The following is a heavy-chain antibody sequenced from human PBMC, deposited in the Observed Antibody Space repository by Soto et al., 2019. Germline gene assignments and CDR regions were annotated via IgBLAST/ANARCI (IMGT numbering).Heavy chain of an antibody. V-gene: IGHV3-33*01. CDR2: IWYDGSNK. Sequence: PGGSLRLSCAASGFTFSSYGMHWVRQAPGKGLEWVAVIWYDGSNKCYADSVKGRFTISRDNSKNTLYLQMNSLRAEDTAVYYCASDFLAYCGGDCYPQDAEDFQHWGQGT. D-gene: IGHD2-21*02. CDR1: GFTFSSYG. CDR3: ASDFLAYCGGDCYPQDAEDFQH. J-gene: IGHJ1*01.